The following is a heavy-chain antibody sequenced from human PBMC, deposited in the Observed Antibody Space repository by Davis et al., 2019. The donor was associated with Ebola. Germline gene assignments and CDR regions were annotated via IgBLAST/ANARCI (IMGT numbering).Heavy chain of an antibody. J-gene: IGHJ3*02. Sequence: PGGSLRLSCAASGFTFSSYSMNWVRQAPGKGLEWVSSISSSSSYIYYADSVKGRFTISRDNAKNSLYLQMNSLRAEDTAVYYCAGVLLWFGEPASLAFDIWGQGTMVTVSS. V-gene: IGHV3-21*01. CDR1: GFTFSSYS. CDR2: ISSSSSYI. D-gene: IGHD3-10*01. CDR3: AGVLLWFGEPASLAFDI.